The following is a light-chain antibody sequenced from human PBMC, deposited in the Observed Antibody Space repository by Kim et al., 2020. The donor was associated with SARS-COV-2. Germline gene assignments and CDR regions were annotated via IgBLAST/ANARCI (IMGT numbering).Light chain of an antibody. CDR2: AAS. Sequence: DIQMTQSPSSLAASVGDRVTISCRASQSIGTYLNWYQQKPGNPPKLLIYAASTLQSGIPSRFSGSGSGTDFTLTISSLQPEDFATYYCQQSHTTPLLTFGGGTKVDI. CDR1: QSIGTY. J-gene: IGKJ4*01. V-gene: IGKV1-39*01. CDR3: QQSHTTPLLT.